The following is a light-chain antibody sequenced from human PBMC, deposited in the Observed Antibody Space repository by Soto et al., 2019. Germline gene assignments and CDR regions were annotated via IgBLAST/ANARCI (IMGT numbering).Light chain of an antibody. CDR1: QSVSSRY. Sequence: EKVLTQSPGALSLSPGERATLSCRALQSVSSRYLAWHQQRPGQAPRLLIYGAYSRATGIPDRFSGSGSGTDFTLTISRLEPEEFAVYYCQQRSNWPPITFGQGTRLEIK. CDR3: QQRSNWPPIT. V-gene: IGKV3D-20*02. CDR2: GAY. J-gene: IGKJ5*01.